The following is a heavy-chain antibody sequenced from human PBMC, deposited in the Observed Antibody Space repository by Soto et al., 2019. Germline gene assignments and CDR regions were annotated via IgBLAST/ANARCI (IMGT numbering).Heavy chain of an antibody. V-gene: IGHV1-8*01. Sequence: ASVKVSCKASGYTFTSYDINWVRQATGQGLEWMGWMNPNSGNTGYAQKFQGRVTMTRNTSISTAYMELSSLRSEDTAVYYCARAHGYYDFWSGYYMPGPAMDVWGKGTTVTVS. CDR2: MNPNSGNT. CDR3: ARAHGYYDFWSGYYMPGPAMDV. CDR1: GYTFTSYD. J-gene: IGHJ6*03. D-gene: IGHD3-3*01.